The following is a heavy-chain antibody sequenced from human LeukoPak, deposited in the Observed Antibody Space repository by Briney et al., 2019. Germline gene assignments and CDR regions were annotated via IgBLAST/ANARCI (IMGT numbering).Heavy chain of an antibody. Sequence: GGSLRLSCAASGFTVVTNYINWVRQPPGKGLEWVSVIYSGGSKYYADSVKGRFTTSRDNSKNTLYLQMNSLRADDTAVYYCAKDYATFDAFDIWGQGTMVTVSS. CDR1: GFTVVTNY. J-gene: IGHJ3*02. V-gene: IGHV3-66*02. D-gene: IGHD3-16*01. CDR3: AKDYATFDAFDI. CDR2: IYSGGSK.